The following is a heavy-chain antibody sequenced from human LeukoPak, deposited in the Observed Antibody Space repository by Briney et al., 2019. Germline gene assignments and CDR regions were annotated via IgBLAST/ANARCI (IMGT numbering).Heavy chain of an antibody. CDR1: GFTFSSYG. Sequence: EGSLRLSCAASGFTFSSYGMHWVRQAPGKGLEWVAFIRYDGSNKYYADSVKGRFTISRDNSKNTLYLQMNSLRAEDTAVYYCAKDSGIYYYYYMDVWGKGTTVTVSS. V-gene: IGHV3-30*02. CDR3: AKDSGIYYYYYMDV. J-gene: IGHJ6*03. CDR2: IRYDGSNK.